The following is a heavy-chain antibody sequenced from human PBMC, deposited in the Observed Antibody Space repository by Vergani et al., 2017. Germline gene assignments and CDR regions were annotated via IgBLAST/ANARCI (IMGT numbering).Heavy chain of an antibody. CDR1: GYSISSGYY. CDR2: IYHSGST. CDR3: ARHWGLGPPGD. V-gene: IGHV4-38-2*01. D-gene: IGHD2-21*01. Sequence: QVQLQESGPGLVKPSETLSLTCAVSGYSISSGYYWGWIRQPPGKGLEWIGSIYHSGSTYYNPSLKSRVTISVDTSKNQFSLKLSSVTAADTAVYCCARHWGLGPPGDGGQGTLVTVSS. J-gene: IGHJ4*02.